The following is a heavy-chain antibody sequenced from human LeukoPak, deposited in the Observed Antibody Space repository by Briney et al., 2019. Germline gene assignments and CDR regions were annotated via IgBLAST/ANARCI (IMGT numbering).Heavy chain of an antibody. CDR2: ISSSDNYI. V-gene: IGHV3-21*01. D-gene: IGHD2-21*01. J-gene: IGHJ4*02. CDR1: GFTFSRYS. CDR3: ARDRRELESDF. Sequence: GGSLRLSCAASGFTFSRYSMTWVRQAPGKGLEWVSSISSSDNYIYYADSVKGRFTISRDNARNSLFLQMSSLTAEDTAVYYCARDRRELESDFWGQGTLVTVSS.